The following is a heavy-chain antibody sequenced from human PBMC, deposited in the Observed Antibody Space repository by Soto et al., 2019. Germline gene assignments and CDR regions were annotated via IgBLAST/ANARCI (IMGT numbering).Heavy chain of an antibody. Sequence: ASVKVSCKASGYTFTSYGISWVRQAPGQGLEWMGWISAYNGNTNYAQKLQGRVTMTTDTSTSTAYMELRSLRSDDTAMYYCAREPSLAVAGVVDYWGQGTLVTVSS. J-gene: IGHJ4*02. CDR3: AREPSLAVAGVVDY. V-gene: IGHV1-18*01. D-gene: IGHD6-19*01. CDR2: ISAYNGNT. CDR1: GYTFTSYG.